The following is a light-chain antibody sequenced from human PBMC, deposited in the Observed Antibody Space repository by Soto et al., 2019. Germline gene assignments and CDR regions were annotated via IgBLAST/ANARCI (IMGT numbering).Light chain of an antibody. Sequence: QSVLTQPPSVSGAPGQRVTISCTGSNSDIGAGYDVHWYQQLPGTAPKLVIYANNNRPSGVPDRFSASRSGTSASLAITGLQADDEADYYCQSYDSRLREVFGTGTKVTVL. CDR1: NSDIGAGYD. J-gene: IGLJ1*01. CDR3: QSYDSRLREV. V-gene: IGLV1-40*01. CDR2: ANN.